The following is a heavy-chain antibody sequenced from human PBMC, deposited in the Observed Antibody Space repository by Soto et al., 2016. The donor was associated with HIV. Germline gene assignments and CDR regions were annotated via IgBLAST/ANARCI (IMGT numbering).Heavy chain of an antibody. J-gene: IGHJ4*02. CDR3: VRDLMTGFNERVTSGY. D-gene: IGHD3-3*01. CDR2: ISYGGDNE. Sequence: VQLVESGGGVVQPGRSLRLSCAASGFTFRNYAMHWVRHTPGKGLEWIAVISYGGDNEYYADSVKGRFTISRDNARNTLFLQMRSLSAEDTAIYYCVRDLMTGFNERVTSGYWGQGTVVTVSS. V-gene: IGHV3-30*04. CDR1: GFTFRNYA.